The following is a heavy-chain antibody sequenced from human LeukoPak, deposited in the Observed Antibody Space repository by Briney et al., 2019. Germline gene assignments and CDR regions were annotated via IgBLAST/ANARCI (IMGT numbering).Heavy chain of an antibody. CDR2: ITGSGDRI. V-gene: IGHV3-23*01. CDR1: GFTFTNHG. CDR3: AKDRMDPVNY. Sequence: PGGSLRLPCAASGFTFTNHGMSWVRQALGKGLEWVSAITGSGDRIYYADSVKGRFTISRDNSKNTLYLQMNSLRAEDTALFYCAKDRMDPVNYWGQGTLVTVSS. J-gene: IGHJ4*02. D-gene: IGHD2-2*03.